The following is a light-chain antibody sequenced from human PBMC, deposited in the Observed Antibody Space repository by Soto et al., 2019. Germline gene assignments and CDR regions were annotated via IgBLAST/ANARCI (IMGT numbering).Light chain of an antibody. V-gene: IGKV3-20*01. Sequence: EIVLTQSPGTLSLSPWERATLSCRASQSVSSSYLAWYQQKPGQSPRLLIYRASTRATGIPDRFSGSGSGTDFTLTIARLEPEDFAVYYCHQYGSSPQMFGQGTKVDIK. CDR2: RAS. CDR3: HQYGSSPQM. CDR1: QSVSSSY. J-gene: IGKJ1*01.